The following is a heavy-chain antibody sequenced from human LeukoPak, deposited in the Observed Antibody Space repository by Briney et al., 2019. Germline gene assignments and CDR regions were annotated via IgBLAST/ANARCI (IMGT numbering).Heavy chain of an antibody. J-gene: IGHJ5*02. V-gene: IGHV4-31*03. CDR2: IYYSGST. Sequence: PSQTLSLTCTVSGGSISSGGYYWIWIRQHPGKGLEWIGYIYYSGSTYYNPSLKSRVTISGDKSKNQFSLKLSSVTAADTAVYYCARVAYGSGIGWFDPWGQGTLVTVSS. D-gene: IGHD3-10*01. CDR1: GGSISSGGYY. CDR3: ARVAYGSGIGWFDP.